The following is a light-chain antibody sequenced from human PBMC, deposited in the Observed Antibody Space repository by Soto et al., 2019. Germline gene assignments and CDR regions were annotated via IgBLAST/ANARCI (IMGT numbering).Light chain of an antibody. CDR3: QQYFTTPWT. V-gene: IGKV4-1*01. J-gene: IGKJ1*01. Sequence: EIVMTQSPDSLAVSLGERATIKCKSSQSVLYSSNDRSYIAWFQQKPGQPPKALIYWASSRESGVPDRFSGSGSGTDFTLSISSLQAEDVAVYFCQQYFTTPWTFGQGTKVEI. CDR1: QSVLYSSNDRSY. CDR2: WAS.